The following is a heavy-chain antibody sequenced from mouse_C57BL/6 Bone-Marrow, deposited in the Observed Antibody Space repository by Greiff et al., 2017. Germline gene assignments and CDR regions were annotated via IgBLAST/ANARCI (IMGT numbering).Heavy chain of an antibody. D-gene: IGHD1-1*01. CDR2: IDPENGDT. CDR3: TYGPDY. Sequence: VQLQQSGAALVRPGASVKLSCTASGFNIKDDYMHWVKQRPEQGLEWIGWIDPENGDTEYASKFHGKATITANTSSNTAYRQLSSLTSEDTAVYYCTYGPDYWGQGTTLTVSS. CDR1: GFNIKDDY. J-gene: IGHJ2*01. V-gene: IGHV14-4*01.